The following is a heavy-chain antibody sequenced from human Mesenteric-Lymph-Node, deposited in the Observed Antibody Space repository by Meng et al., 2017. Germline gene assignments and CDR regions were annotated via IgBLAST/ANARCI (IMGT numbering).Heavy chain of an antibody. CDR1: GFTFSSYS. J-gene: IGHJ4*02. D-gene: IGHD6-19*01. CDR2: ISSSSSYI. CDR3: AKDTSSIAVAGTFDY. V-gene: IGHV3-21*04. Sequence: GESLKISCAASGFTFSSYSMNWVRQAPGKGLEWVSSISSSSSYIYYADSVKGRFTISRDNSRNTLYLQMNSLRAEDTAVYYCAKDTSSIAVAGTFDYWGQGTLVTVSS.